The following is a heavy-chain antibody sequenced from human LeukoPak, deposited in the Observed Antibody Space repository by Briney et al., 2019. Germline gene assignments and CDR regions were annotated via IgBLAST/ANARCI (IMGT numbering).Heavy chain of an antibody. CDR3: VRALMGTSDH. CDR2: ISYDGTNK. D-gene: IGHD7-27*01. CDR1: GFTFSNYA. J-gene: IGHJ4*02. Sequence: GRSLRLSCAASGFTFSNYAMHWVRQAPGKGLEWVAVISYDGTNKYYADSVKGRFTISRDNSKNTMYLQMNSLRAEDTAMYYCVRALMGTSDHWGQGSLVTVSS. V-gene: IGHV3-30-3*01.